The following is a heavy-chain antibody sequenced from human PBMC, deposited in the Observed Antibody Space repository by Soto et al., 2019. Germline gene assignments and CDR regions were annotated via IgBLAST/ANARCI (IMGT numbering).Heavy chain of an antibody. V-gene: IGHV3-23*01. CDR2: ISGSADST. CDR1: GFSFSSFA. Sequence: EVQLLESGGGFIHPGGSLRLSCAASGFSFSSFAMNWVRQARGKGLEWVSIISGSADSTFYADSVKGRFTISRDNSKSTLYLQNNSLRAEDTAVYYCAKTRGAMIYAISVYGMDVWGQGTTVTVSS. J-gene: IGHJ6*02. D-gene: IGHD2-8*01. CDR3: AKTRGAMIYAISVYGMDV.